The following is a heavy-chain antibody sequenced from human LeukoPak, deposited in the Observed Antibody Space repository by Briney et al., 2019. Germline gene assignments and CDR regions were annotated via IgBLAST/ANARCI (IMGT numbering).Heavy chain of an antibody. CDR1: GFTFSIHG. CDR3: ARDLSLIALTD. CDR2: ITGSGGST. D-gene: IGHD3-22*01. Sequence: GGSLRLSCAASGFTFSIHGMNWVRQGPGKGLEWVSGITGSGGSTYYADSVKGLFTISRDNSKNTVYLQMNSLRAEDTAVYYCARDLSLIALTDWGQGTLVTVSS. J-gene: IGHJ4*02. V-gene: IGHV3-23*01.